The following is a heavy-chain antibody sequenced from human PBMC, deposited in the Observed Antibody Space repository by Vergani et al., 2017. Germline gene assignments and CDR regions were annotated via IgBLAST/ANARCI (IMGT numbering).Heavy chain of an antibody. J-gene: IGHJ6*02. CDR1: GGSISSSYY. CDR2: IYARGST. V-gene: IGHV4-61*02. Sequence: QVQLQESGPGLVKPPGTLSLTCAVSGGSISSSYYWSWIRQPAGQGLEWIGRIYARGSTNYNPSLRSRVTISVDTSKNQFSLKLGSVTAADTAVYYCARGAYSTGWYEVSSYYYYGMDVWGQGTTVTVSS. CDR3: ARGAYSTGWYEVSSYYYYGMDV. D-gene: IGHD6-19*01.